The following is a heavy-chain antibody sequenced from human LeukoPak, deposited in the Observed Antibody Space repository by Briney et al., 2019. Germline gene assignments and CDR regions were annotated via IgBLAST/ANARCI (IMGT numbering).Heavy chain of an antibody. J-gene: IGHJ2*01. CDR1: GFTFSHYA. CDR2: ISASDGTN. Sequence: GGSLRLSCAASGFTFSHYALTWVRQAPGKGLEWVAAISASDGTNYYADPVKGGFTLSGANSKNSLFLLINSLRAEDTAVYSCAKVGAAYYLPHWYFDLWGRGTLVTVSS. V-gene: IGHV3-23*01. CDR3: AKVGAAYYLPHWYFDL. D-gene: IGHD3-10*02.